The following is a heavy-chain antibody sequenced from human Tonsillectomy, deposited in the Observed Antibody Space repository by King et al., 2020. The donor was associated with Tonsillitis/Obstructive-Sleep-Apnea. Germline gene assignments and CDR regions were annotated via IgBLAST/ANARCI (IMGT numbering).Heavy chain of an antibody. CDR2: INPNSGGT. V-gene: IGHV1-2*06. D-gene: IGHD2-15*01. Sequence: VQLVQSGAEVKKPGASVKVSCKTSGYTFTDYYLHWVRQAPGQGLEWMGRINPNSGGTNYAQKFQGRATMTRDTSINTAYMEVSRLRSDDTAVYYCVSVDACWVAWGQGTLVTVFS. J-gene: IGHJ4*02. CDR1: GYTFTDYY. CDR3: VSVDACWVA.